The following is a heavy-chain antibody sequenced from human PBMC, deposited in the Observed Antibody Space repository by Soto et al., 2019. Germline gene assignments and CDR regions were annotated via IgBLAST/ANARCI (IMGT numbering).Heavy chain of an antibody. CDR1: GFTFSGSA. CDR2: IRSKANSYAT. V-gene: IGHV3-73*01. CDR3: ASLVGATQP. D-gene: IGHD1-26*01. J-gene: IGHJ5*02. Sequence: GGSLRLSCAASGFTFSGSAMHWVRQASGKGLEWVGRIRSKANSYATAYAASVKGRFTISRDDSKNTAYLQMNSLRAEDTAVYYCASLVGATQPWGQGTLVTVSS.